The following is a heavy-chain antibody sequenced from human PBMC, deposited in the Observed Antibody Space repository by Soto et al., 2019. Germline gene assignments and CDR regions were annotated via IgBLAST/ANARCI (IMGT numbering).Heavy chain of an antibody. CDR1: GFTFGDYG. D-gene: IGHD3-10*01. CDR3: TRDYYYGSGSYIYQYFHYGLDV. V-gene: IGHV3-49*03. CDR2: IRSNSYGGTT. J-gene: IGHJ6*02. Sequence: PGGSLRLSCTASGFTFGDYGMSWFRQAPGKGLECVGFIRSNSYGGTTEYAASVKGRFSISRDDSKSIAYLQMNSLNTEDTAVYYCTRDYYYGSGSYIYQYFHYGLDVWGQGTTVTVSS.